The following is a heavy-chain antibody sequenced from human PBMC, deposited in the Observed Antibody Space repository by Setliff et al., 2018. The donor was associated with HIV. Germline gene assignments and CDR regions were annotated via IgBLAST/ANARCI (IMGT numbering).Heavy chain of an antibody. J-gene: IGHJ4*02. D-gene: IGHD1-1*01. Sequence: HPGGSLRLSCAASGFTFSGHAMSWVRQAPGKGLEWVSGISGSGHITEYADSVKGRLTISRDNSKNTLYLQMNSLRAEDTAIYYCARSPGMFDYWGQGTPVTVSS. CDR3: ARSPGMFDY. CDR2: ISGSGHIT. V-gene: IGHV3-23*01. CDR1: GFTFSGHA.